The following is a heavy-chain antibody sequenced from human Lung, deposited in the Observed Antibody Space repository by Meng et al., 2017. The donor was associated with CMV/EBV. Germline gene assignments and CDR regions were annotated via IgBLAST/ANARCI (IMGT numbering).Heavy chain of an antibody. CDR3: AKAGYSSSLYVFHH. J-gene: IGHJ4*02. CDR1: GFTFSSYV. Sequence: GGSLRLSCAASGFTFSSYVMTWVRQAPGKGLEWVSGIGPSGGNTYYADSVKGRFTITRDNSRNTLYLQMNGLRAEDTAVYYCAKAGYSSSLYVFHHWGQGTLVTGSS. CDR2: IGPSGGNT. D-gene: IGHD6-13*01. V-gene: IGHV3-23*01.